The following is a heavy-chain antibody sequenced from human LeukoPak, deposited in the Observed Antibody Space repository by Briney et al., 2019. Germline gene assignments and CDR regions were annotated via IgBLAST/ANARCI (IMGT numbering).Heavy chain of an antibody. D-gene: IGHD6-19*01. V-gene: IGHV3-30*03. CDR2: ISYDGSNK. Sequence: ERSLRLSCAASGFRFSGYVMHWVRQAPGKGLEWVALISYDGSNKYYGDSVKGRFTISRDNSKNTLSLEMSSLRVDDTALYYCARDSGGSLFDLWGQGTLVVVSS. CDR3: ARDSGGSLFDL. J-gene: IGHJ4*02. CDR1: GFRFSGYV.